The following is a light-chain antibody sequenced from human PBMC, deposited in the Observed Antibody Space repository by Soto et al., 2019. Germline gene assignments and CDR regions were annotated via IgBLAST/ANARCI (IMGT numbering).Light chain of an antibody. V-gene: IGKV3-20*01. CDR2: GAS. CDR1: DHVPSSS. CDR3: QQYGSSGT. J-gene: IGKJ1*01. Sequence: EIVLTQSPGTLSLSPGERATLSCRASDHVPSSSLAWYQQNPGQAPRLLIYGASSRAAGIADRFTGSGSGTDFTLTISRLEPEDFAVYYCQQYGSSGTFGQGTKVDIK.